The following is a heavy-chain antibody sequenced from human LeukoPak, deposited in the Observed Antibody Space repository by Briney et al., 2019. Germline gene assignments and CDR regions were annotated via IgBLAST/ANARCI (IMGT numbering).Heavy chain of an antibody. CDR2: IYYSGST. Sequence: PSETLSLTCTVSGGSISSSSYYWGWIRQPPGTGLEWIGSIYYSGSTYYNPSLKSRVTISVDTSKNQFSLKLSSVTAADTAVYYCARASRIPNWFDPWGQGTLVTVSS. D-gene: IGHD2-15*01. J-gene: IGHJ5*02. CDR1: GGSISSSSYY. V-gene: IGHV4-39*01. CDR3: ARASRIPNWFDP.